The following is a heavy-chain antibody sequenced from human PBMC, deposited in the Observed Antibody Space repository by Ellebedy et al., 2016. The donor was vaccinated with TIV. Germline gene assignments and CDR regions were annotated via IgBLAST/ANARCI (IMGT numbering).Heavy chain of an antibody. CDR3: ARDRDAFMASFYYYGMDV. CDR2: INPRPGTT. Sequence: AASVKVSCKASGYTFTSYYIHWVRQAPGQGLEWMGMINPRPGTTSYAQKFQGRVIMTRDTSTSTVYMELSSLRSDDTAVYYCARDRDAFMASFYYYGMDVWGQGTTVTVSS. CDR1: GYTFTSYY. V-gene: IGHV1-46*01. J-gene: IGHJ6*02. D-gene: IGHD3-3*02.